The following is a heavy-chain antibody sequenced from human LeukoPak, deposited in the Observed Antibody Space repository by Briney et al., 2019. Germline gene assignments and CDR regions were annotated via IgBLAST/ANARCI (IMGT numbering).Heavy chain of an antibody. V-gene: IGHV3-30-3*01. Sequence: GRSLRLSCAASGFTFSSYPMHWVRQAPGKGLEWVALISYDGSTKYYADSVKGRFTISRDNSKNTLYLQVDSLRAEDTAVYYCARPKQQMVPSYEYWGQGTLVTVSS. CDR3: ARPKQQMVPSYEY. CDR1: GFTFSSYP. D-gene: IGHD6-13*01. CDR2: ISYDGSTK. J-gene: IGHJ4*02.